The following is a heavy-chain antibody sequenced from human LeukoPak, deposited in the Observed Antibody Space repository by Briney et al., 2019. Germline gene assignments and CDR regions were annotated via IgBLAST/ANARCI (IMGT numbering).Heavy chain of an antibody. D-gene: IGHD6-19*01. CDR1: NGSISIYY. Sequence: SETLSLTCTVSNGSISIYYWSWVRQPAGKGLEWIGRISASGSTNYNPSLKSRVTMSLDTSKNQFSLKLSSVTAADTAVYYCARQWLVRGSAFDIWGQGTMVTVSS. CDR2: ISASGST. CDR3: ARQWLVRGSAFDI. J-gene: IGHJ3*02. V-gene: IGHV4-4*07.